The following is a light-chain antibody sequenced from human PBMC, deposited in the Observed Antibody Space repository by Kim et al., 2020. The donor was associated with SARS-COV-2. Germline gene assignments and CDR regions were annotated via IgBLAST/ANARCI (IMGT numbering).Light chain of an antibody. Sequence: PGGTVTLTCGSTTGAVTSGHYPYWFQQKTGQVPKTLIYDTGNKHSWTPARFSGSLLGGKAALTLSGAQPEDEAEYYCLFTYGGGRVFGGGTKVTVL. CDR2: DTG. J-gene: IGLJ3*02. CDR1: TGAVTSGHY. CDR3: LFTYGGGRV. V-gene: IGLV7-46*01.